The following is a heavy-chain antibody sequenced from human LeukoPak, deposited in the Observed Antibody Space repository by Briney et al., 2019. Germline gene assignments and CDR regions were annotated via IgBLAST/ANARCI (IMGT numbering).Heavy chain of an antibody. J-gene: IGHJ5*02. CDR1: GYTFTSYG. D-gene: IGHD3-10*01. CDR3: VRDGEGVAISVNYWFDP. V-gene: IGHV1-18*01. CDR2: ISAYNGNT. Sequence: ASVKVSCKASGYTFTSYGISWVRQAPGQGLEWMGWISAYNGNTNYAQKLQGRVTMTRDTSISTAYMELRSLRSEDTAVYYCVRDGEGVAISVNYWFDPWGQGTLVTVPS.